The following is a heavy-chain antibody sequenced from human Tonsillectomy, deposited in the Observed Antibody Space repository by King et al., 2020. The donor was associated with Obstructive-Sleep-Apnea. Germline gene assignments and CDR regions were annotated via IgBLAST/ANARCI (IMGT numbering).Heavy chain of an antibody. Sequence: QLQESGPGLVRPSQTLSLTCTVSDGSISSADHSWSWVRQAPGKGKEWIGYIHNSGNIYYNPSVKSRVTMSLDTSKNQFSLQLTSVTAADTAVYYCATQLAGWYYFDSWGQGTLVTVSS. D-gene: IGHD6-13*01. CDR2: IHNSGNI. CDR1: DGSISSADHS. V-gene: IGHV4-30-4*01. CDR3: ATQLAGWYYFDS. J-gene: IGHJ4*02.